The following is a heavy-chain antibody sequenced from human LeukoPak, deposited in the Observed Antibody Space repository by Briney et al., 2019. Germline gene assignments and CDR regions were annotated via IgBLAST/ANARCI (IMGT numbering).Heavy chain of an antibody. Sequence: ASVKVSCKASGYTFTGYYMHWVRQAPGQGLEWMGWINPNSGGTNYAQKFQGRVTMTRDTSISTAYMELSRLRSDDTAVYYCARDAQQLVRSFDYWGQGTLVTVSS. D-gene: IGHD6-13*01. V-gene: IGHV1-2*02. CDR3: ARDAQQLVRSFDY. J-gene: IGHJ4*02. CDR1: GYTFTGYY. CDR2: INPNSGGT.